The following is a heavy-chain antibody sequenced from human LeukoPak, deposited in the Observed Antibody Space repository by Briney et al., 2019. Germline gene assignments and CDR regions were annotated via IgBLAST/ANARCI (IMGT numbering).Heavy chain of an antibody. Sequence: ASVKVSCKASGYTFTGYYMHWVRQAPGQGLEWLGWINPNSGGTNYAQKFQGRVTMTRDTSISTAYMELSRLRSDDTAVYYCARVRPGQSWYDYWGQGTLVTVSS. CDR2: INPNSGGT. V-gene: IGHV1-2*02. CDR1: GYTFTGYY. D-gene: IGHD6-13*01. CDR3: ARVRPGQSWYDY. J-gene: IGHJ4*02.